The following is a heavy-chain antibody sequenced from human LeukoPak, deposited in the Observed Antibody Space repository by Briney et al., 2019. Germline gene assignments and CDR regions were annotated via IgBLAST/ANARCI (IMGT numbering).Heavy chain of an antibody. V-gene: IGHV3-21*04. CDR3: AKSDGYLTLTPYYFDY. CDR2: ISGSNSYI. J-gene: IGHJ4*02. CDR1: GFTFSSYT. Sequence: PGGSLRLSCAASGFTFSSYTMHWIRQAPGKGLEWVSSISGSNSYIFYADSVKGRFTVSRDNSKNSLYLQMNSLRTEDTALYYCAKSDGYLTLTPYYFDYWGQGTLVTVSS. D-gene: IGHD5-18*01.